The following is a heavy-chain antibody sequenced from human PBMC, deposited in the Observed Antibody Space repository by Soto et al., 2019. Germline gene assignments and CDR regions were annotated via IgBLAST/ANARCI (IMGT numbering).Heavy chain of an antibody. D-gene: IGHD1-26*01. V-gene: IGHV3-30*18. Sequence: PGGSLRLSCAASGFTFSSYGMHWVRQAPGKGLEWVAVISYDGSNKYYADSVKGRFTISRDNSKNTLYLQMNSLRAEDTAVYYCAKDVVVGATTGLGDYYYYYGMDVWGQGTTGTVSS. J-gene: IGHJ6*02. CDR1: GFTFSSYG. CDR3: AKDVVVGATTGLGDYYYYYGMDV. CDR2: ISYDGSNK.